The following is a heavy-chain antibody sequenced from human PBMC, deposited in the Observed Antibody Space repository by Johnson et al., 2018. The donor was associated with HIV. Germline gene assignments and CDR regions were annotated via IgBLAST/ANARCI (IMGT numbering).Heavy chain of an antibody. CDR1: RFTFSTYA. J-gene: IGHJ3*02. V-gene: IGHV3-64*01. CDR3: ARGGLEMATITDAFDI. D-gene: IGHD5-24*01. CDR2: ISGSGGST. Sequence: VQLVESGGGLVQPGGSLRLSCAASRFTFSTYAMGWVRQSPGKGLEWVSGISGSGGSTYYANSVKGRFTISRDNSKNTLYLQMGSLRAEDMAVYYCARGGLEMATITDAFDIWGQGTMVTVSS.